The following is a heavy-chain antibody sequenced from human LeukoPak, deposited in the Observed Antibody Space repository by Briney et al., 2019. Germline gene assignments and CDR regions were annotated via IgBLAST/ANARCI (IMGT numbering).Heavy chain of an antibody. Sequence: SQTLSLTCTVSGGSSSSGDYYWSWIRQPPGKGLEWIGYIYYIGSTYYNPSLKSRATISEDKSKKQFSLDLSSVTAADTAVYYCARGSLVRGVPFLDYWGQGALVTVSS. CDR2: IYYIGST. J-gene: IGHJ4*02. V-gene: IGHV4-30-4*01. D-gene: IGHD3-10*01. CDR3: ARGSLVRGVPFLDY. CDR1: GGSSSSGDYY.